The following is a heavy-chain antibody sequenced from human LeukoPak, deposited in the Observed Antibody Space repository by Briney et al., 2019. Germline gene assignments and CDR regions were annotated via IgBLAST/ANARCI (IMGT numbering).Heavy chain of an antibody. D-gene: IGHD6-13*01. V-gene: IGHV4-34*01. CDR3: ARIAFSSSWYKGGYYFDY. CDR1: GGSFSGYY. Sequence: SETLSLTCAVYGGSFSGYYWSWIRQPPGKGLEWIGEINHSGSTNYNPSLKSRVTISVDTSKNQFSLKLSSVTAADTAVYYCARIAFSSSWYKGGYYFDYWGQGTLVTVSS. J-gene: IGHJ4*02. CDR2: INHSGST.